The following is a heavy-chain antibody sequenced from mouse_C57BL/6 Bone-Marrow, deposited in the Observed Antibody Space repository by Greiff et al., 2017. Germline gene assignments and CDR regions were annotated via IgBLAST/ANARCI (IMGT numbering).Heavy chain of an antibody. CDR1: GYTFTSYW. Sequence: QVQLQQPGTELVKPGASVKLSCKASGYTFTSYWMHWVKQRPGQGLEWIGNINPSNGGTKYNEKFKSKATLTVDKSSSTAYMQLSSLTSEYSAVYLCAREEITTVVGMDYGGRGTAVTVTA. CDR2: INPSNGGT. D-gene: IGHD1-1*01. CDR3: AREEITTVVGMDY. J-gene: IGHJ4*01. V-gene: IGHV1-53*01.